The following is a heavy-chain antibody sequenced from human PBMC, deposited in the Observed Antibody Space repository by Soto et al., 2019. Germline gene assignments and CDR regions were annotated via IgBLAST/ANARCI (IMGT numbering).Heavy chain of an antibody. V-gene: IGHV4-30-2*01. CDR3: ARGYGGNSPCFDY. Sequence: LQLQESGSGLVKPSQTLSLTCAVSGGSISSGGYSWSWIRQPPGKGLEWIGYIYHSGSTYYNPALKSRVXXSXDXXKNQFSLKLSSVTAADTAVYYCARGYGGNSPCFDYWGQGTLVTVSS. CDR1: GGSISSGGYS. J-gene: IGHJ4*02. CDR2: IYHSGST. D-gene: IGHD4-17*01.